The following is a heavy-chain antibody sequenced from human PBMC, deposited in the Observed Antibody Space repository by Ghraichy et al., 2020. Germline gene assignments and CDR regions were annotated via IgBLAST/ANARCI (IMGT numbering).Heavy chain of an antibody. J-gene: IGHJ3*01. CDR1: GYSLSELS. CDR3: ARYKDAFDV. CDR2: LYPEDDGT. Sequence: ASVKVSCKVSGYSLSELSIHWVRQAPGKGLEWMGGLYPEDDGTRLAQVFQGRLTVTADTATDTAYMELSSLRSEDTAVYFCARYKDAFDVWGQGTLVTVSS. D-gene: IGHD5-24*01. V-gene: IGHV1-24*01.